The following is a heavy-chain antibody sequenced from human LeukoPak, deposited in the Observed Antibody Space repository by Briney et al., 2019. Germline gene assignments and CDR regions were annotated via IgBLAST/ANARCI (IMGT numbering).Heavy chain of an antibody. CDR2: INPNSGGT. J-gene: IGHJ4*02. V-gene: IGHV1-2*02. D-gene: IGHD3-10*01. Sequence: ASVKVSCKASGYTFTVYYMHWVRQAPGQGLEWMGWINPNSGGTNYAQKFQGRVTMTRDTSISTAYMELSRLRSDDTAVYYCARDLATMVRGVIHYYFDYWGQGTLVTVSS. CDR3: ARDLATMVRGVIHYYFDY. CDR1: GYTFTVYY.